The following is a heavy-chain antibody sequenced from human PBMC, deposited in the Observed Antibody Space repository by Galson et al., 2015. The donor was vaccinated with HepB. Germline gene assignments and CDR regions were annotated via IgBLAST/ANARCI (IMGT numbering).Heavy chain of an antibody. CDR3: ARDGCSGGSCYPGYNWFDP. CDR2: IIPIFGTA. J-gene: IGHJ5*02. V-gene: IGHV1-69*13. D-gene: IGHD2-15*01. CDR1: GGTFSSYA. Sequence: SVKVSCKASGGTFSSYAISWVRQAPGQGLEWMGGIIPIFGTANYAQKFQGRVTITADESTSTAYMELSSLRSEDTAVYYCARDGCSGGSCYPGYNWFDPWGQGTLVTVSS.